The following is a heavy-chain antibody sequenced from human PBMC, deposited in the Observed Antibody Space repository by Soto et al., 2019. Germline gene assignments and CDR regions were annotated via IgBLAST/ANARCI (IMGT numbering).Heavy chain of an antibody. V-gene: IGHV3-13*01. CDR2: IGTAGDT. CDR3: ARAIYYDSSGYYYDAFDI. CDR1: GSTFSSYD. Sequence: GGSLRLSCAASGSTFSSYDMHWVRQATGKGLEWVSAIGTAGDTYYPGSVKGRFTISRENAKNSLYLQMNSLRAGDTAVYYCARAIYYDSSGYYYDAFDIWGQGTMVTVSS. J-gene: IGHJ3*02. D-gene: IGHD3-22*01.